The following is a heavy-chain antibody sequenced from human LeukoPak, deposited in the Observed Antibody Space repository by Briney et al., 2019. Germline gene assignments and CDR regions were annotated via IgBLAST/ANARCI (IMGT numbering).Heavy chain of an antibody. CDR2: INPSGGST. CDR3: ARDRVAGYCSGGSCGNFDY. CDR1: GYTFTSYY. Sequence: ASVKVSCKASGYTFTSYYMHWVRQAPEQGLEWMGVINPSGGSTSYAQKFQGRVTMTRDTSTSTVYMELSSLRSEATAVYYCARDRVAGYCSGGSCGNFDYWGQGTLVTVSS. D-gene: IGHD2-15*01. V-gene: IGHV1-46*01. J-gene: IGHJ4*02.